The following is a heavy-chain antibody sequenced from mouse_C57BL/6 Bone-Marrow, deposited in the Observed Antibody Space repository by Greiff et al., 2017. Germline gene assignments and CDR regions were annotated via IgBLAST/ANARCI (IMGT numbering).Heavy chain of an antibody. CDR2: IYPGSGST. V-gene: IGHV1-55*01. D-gene: IGHD4-1*01. J-gene: IGHJ2*01. Sequence: PGQGLEWIGDIYPGSGSTNYNEKFKSKATLTVDTSSSTAYMQLSSLTSEDSAVYYCARFWGGGRGDYWGQVTTLTVSS. CDR3: ARFWGGGRGDY.